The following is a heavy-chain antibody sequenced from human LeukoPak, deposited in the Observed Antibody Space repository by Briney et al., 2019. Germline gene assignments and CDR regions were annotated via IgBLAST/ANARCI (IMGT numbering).Heavy chain of an antibody. Sequence: SETLSLTCTVSGGSISYYYWSWIRHSPGKGLEWIGYVYYSGTTNYNPSLKSRVTISVDTSKNQFSLQLRSVTAADTAVYYCAREDPQTRVPEGMDVWGQGTTVTVSS. J-gene: IGHJ6*02. CDR1: GGSISYYY. CDR2: VYYSGTT. CDR3: AREDPQTRVPEGMDV. V-gene: IGHV4-59*01. D-gene: IGHD4/OR15-4a*01.